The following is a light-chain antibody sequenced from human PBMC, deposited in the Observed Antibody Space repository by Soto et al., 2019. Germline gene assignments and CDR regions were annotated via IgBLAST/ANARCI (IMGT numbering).Light chain of an antibody. CDR1: QSISSSY. J-gene: IGKJ1*01. Sequence: EIVLTQSPGTLSLSPGERTTLSCRASQSISSSYLAWYQQKPGQAPRLLVYGASSRATGIPDRFSGSGSGTDITLTISRLEPEDFALYYCQQYSSTFWTLGQGTKVDIK. V-gene: IGKV3-20*01. CDR3: QQYSSTFWT. CDR2: GAS.